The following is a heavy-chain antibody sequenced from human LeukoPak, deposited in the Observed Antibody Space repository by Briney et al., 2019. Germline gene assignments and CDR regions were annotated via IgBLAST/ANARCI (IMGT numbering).Heavy chain of an antibody. J-gene: IGHJ3*02. CDR1: GGSIRSYF. Sequence: PSETLSLTCTVSGGSIRSYFWSWLRQPPGKGLEWIGYIWDTEITDYDPSLKSRVTISLDTSKNHFSLKLRSVTAADTALYFCARGLVLATDDAFDIWGQGTLVTVSS. CDR2: IWDTEIT. CDR3: ARGLVLATDDAFDI. D-gene: IGHD5-12*01. V-gene: IGHV4-59*01.